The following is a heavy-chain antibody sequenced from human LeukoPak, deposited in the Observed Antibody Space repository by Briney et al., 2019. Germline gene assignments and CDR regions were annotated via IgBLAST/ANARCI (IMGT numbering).Heavy chain of an antibody. CDR1: GGSFSGYY. D-gene: IGHD3-10*01. CDR3: ARGLGSGRDY. V-gene: IGHV4-34*01. CDR2: INHSGST. Sequence: SETLSLTCAVYGGSFSGYYWSWIRQPPGKGLEWIGEINHSGSTNYNPSLKSRVTISVDTSKNQFSPKLSSVTAADTAVYYCARGLGSGRDYWGQGTLVTVSS. J-gene: IGHJ4*02.